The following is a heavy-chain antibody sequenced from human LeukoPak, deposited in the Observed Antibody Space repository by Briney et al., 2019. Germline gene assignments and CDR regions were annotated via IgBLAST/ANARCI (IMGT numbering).Heavy chain of an antibody. CDR3: TTGGYCSSTSCYYYMDV. CDR1: GFTFSNAW. D-gene: IGHD2-2*01. CDR2: IKSNGDGGTT. V-gene: IGHV3-15*01. Sequence: PGGSLRLSCTASGFTFSNAWMSWVRQAPGKGLEWIGRIKSNGDGGTTEFAAPVKGRFTISRDDSKNTLYLQMNSLKTEDTAVYYCTTGGYCSSTSCYYYMDVWGKGTTVTVSS. J-gene: IGHJ6*03.